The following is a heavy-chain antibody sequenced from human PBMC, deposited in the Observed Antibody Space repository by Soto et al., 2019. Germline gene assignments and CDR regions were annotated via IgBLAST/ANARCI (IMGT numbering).Heavy chain of an antibody. V-gene: IGHV2-5*02. J-gene: IGHJ4*02. D-gene: IGHD2-21*01. CDR3: AHMIEGAFLDH. CDR1: GVSLSTSGMG. Sequence: QVTLKESGPTLVKPTQTLTLTCTFSGVSLSTSGMGVGWIRQPPGKALEWLALVYWDDDKRYSPSLKSRLTITKDTSKNQVVLTMTYMDPVDTATYYCAHMIEGAFLDHGGQGTLVTVSS. CDR2: VYWDDDK.